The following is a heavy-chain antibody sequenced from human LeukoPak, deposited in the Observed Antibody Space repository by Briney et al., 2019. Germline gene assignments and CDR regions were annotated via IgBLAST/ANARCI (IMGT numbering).Heavy chain of an antibody. D-gene: IGHD7-27*01. J-gene: IGHJ6*02. V-gene: IGHV4-61*08. CDR1: GGSISSGGYY. Sequence: SSETLSLTCTVSGGSISSGGYYWSWIRQPPGKGLEWIGYIYYSGSTNYNPSLKSRVTISVDTSKNQFSLKLSSVTAADTAVYYCASVSPGLGYVSPYYYGMDVWGQGTTVTVSS. CDR3: ASVSPGLGYVSPYYYGMDV. CDR2: IYYSGST.